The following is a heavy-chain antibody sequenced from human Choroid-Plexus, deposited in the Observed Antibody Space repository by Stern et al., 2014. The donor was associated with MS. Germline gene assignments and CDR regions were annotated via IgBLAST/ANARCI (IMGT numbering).Heavy chain of an antibody. CDR1: GGSFSGYY. J-gene: IGHJ6*02. CDR2: XDRGGDP. V-gene: IGHV4-34*01. CDR3: XRERCINTRCYGGRFGYYYYGMDV. D-gene: IGHD2-2*01. Sequence: QVQLQQWGAGLLKPSETLSLTCAVYGGSFSGYYWSWIRQSPGKGLEWIGXXDRGGDPNYNPSLKSQITIPVDRSKNHLSLNLSXXTAADTAIYYXXRERCINTRCYGGRFGYYYYGMDVWGQGTTVTVSS.